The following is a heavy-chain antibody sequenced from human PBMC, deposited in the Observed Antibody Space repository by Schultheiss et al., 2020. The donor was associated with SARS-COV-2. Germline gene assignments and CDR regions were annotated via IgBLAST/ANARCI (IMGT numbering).Heavy chain of an antibody. Sequence: GESLKISCRASGYTFTTYAINWIRQGPGQGLEWMGLISPDSGDTDYTQSLQGRVTMTTDASTSTAYMELSSLTYDDTGIYYCAREARPDQGTGGGDWFDPWGQGTLVTVSS. D-gene: IGHD6-6*01. CDR3: AREARPDQGTGGGDWFDP. J-gene: IGHJ5*02. CDR2: ISPDSGDT. CDR1: GYTFTTYA. V-gene: IGHV1-18*04.